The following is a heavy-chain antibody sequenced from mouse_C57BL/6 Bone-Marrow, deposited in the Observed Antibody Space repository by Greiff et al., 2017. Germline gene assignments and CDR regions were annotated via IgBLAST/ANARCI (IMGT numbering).Heavy chain of an antibody. CDR2: IHPNSGST. CDR3: ARLRRYWYFDD. J-gene: IGHJ1*03. Sequence: QVQLQQPGAELVKPGASVKLSCKASGYTFTSYWMHWVKQRPGQGLEWIGMIHPNSGSTNYNEKFKSKATLTVDKSSSTAYMQLSSLTSEDSAVYYCARLRRYWYFDDWGTGTTVTVSS. D-gene: IGHD2-12*01. CDR1: GYTFTSYW. V-gene: IGHV1-64*01.